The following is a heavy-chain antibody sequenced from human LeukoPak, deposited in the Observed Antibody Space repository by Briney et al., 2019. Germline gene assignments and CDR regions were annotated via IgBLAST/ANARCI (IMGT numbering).Heavy chain of an antibody. Sequence: GGSLRLSCAASGFTFSTYAMSWVRQAPGKGLEWVSAFSGSGGSTYYAESVKGRFTISRDNSKNTLYLQMNGLRAEDTAVYYCAKAYFGVVIVFDYWGQGTLVTVSS. D-gene: IGHD3-3*01. V-gene: IGHV3-23*01. CDR3: AKAYFGVVIVFDY. CDR2: FSGSGGST. J-gene: IGHJ4*02. CDR1: GFTFSTYA.